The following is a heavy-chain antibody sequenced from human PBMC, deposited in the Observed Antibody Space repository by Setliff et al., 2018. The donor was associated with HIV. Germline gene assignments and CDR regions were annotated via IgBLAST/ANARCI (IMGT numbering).Heavy chain of an antibody. CDR1: GFSLSNSD. V-gene: IGHV3-23*01. Sequence: GGSLRLSCAASGFSLSNSDVNWVRQAPGKGLEWVSSLSGGFAYYADSVKGRFTISRDNSKNTLYLQMNSLRAEDTAEYYCAKRGYDSSALRAFDAFDIWGQGTLVTVSS. CDR3: AKRGYDSSALRAFDAFDI. D-gene: IGHD3-22*01. CDR2: LSGGFA. J-gene: IGHJ3*02.